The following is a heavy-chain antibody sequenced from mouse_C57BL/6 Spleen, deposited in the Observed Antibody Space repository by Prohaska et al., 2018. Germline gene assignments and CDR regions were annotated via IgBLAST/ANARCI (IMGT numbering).Heavy chain of an antibody. CDR3: APNYYCSSYGYAMDY. D-gene: IGHD1-1*01. V-gene: IGHV1-26*01. CDR2: INPNNGGT. CDR1: GYTFTDYY. J-gene: IGHJ4*01. Sequence: SVKISCKASGYTFTDYYMNWVKQSHGKSLEWIGDINPNNGGTSYNQKFKGKATLTVDKSSSTAYMELRSLTSEDSAVYYCAPNYYCSSYGYAMDYWGQGTSVTVSS.